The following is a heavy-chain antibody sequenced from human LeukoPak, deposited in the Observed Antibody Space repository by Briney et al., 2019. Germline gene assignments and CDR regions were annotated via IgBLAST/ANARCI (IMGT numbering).Heavy chain of an antibody. CDR3: ARGGIQLWLRTDFDY. J-gene: IGHJ4*02. D-gene: IGHD5-18*01. CDR2: IWYDGGNK. CDR1: GFTFSSYG. Sequence: GRSLRLSCAASGFTFSSYGMHWVRQAPGKGLEWVAVIWYDGGNKYYADSVKGRFTISRDNSKNTLYLQMNSLRAEDTAVYYCARGGIQLWLRTDFDYWGQGTLVTVSS. V-gene: IGHV3-33*01.